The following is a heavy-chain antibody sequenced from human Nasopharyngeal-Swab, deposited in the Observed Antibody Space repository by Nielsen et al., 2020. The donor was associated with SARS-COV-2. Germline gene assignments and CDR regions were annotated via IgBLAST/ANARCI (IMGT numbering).Heavy chain of an antibody. CDR2: INHSGTT. CDR1: GGSFSGYY. Sequence: SETLSLTCAVYGGSFSGYYWSWIRQPPGKGLEWIGEINHSGTTNYNPSLKNRVTISVDMSKNQSSLKLSSVTAADTAVYYCARRTTRRYCSGGSCYSIPARLDYYYGMDVWGQGTTVTVSS. CDR3: ARRTTRRYCSGGSCYSIPARLDYYYGMDV. V-gene: IGHV4-34*01. J-gene: IGHJ6*02. D-gene: IGHD2-15*01.